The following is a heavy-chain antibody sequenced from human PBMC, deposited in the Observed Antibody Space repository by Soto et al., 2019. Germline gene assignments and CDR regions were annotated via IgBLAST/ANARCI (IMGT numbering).Heavy chain of an antibody. CDR3: ARLGGYYQAFGP. Sequence: SETLSLTCTVSGDSISGFYWSWIRQPPGKGLEWIGYISYTGSTNYSPSLKSRVTISVDSSKNQFSLKLDSVTAADTAVYYCARLGGYYQAFGPWGQGTLVTVSS. V-gene: IGHV4-59*08. CDR2: ISYTGST. CDR1: GDSISGFY. J-gene: IGHJ5*02. D-gene: IGHD3-22*01.